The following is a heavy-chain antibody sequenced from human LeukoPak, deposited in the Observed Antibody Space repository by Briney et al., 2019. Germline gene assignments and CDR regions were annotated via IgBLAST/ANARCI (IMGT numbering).Heavy chain of an antibody. CDR3: AKDRCSGGSCYFDY. CDR1: GFTFSSYA. V-gene: IGHV3-23*01. D-gene: IGHD2-15*01. J-gene: IGHJ4*02. CDR2: ISGSGGST. Sequence: GGSLRLSCAASGFTFSSYAMSWVRQAPGKGLEWVSAISGSGGSTYYADSVKGRFTISRDNSKNTLYLKMNSMRAEDTAVYYCAKDRCSGGSCYFDYWGQGTLVTVSS.